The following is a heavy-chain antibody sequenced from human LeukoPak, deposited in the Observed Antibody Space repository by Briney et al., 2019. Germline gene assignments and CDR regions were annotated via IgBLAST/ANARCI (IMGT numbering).Heavy chain of an antibody. Sequence: SETLSLTCTVSGGSIRSSSYYWGWIRQPPGKGLERIASIYRGRSTYYNPSLNSRVTISVDTSNNQFSLKLTSVTAADTAMYYCARLGCTSDRCYYYYHYSMDVWGQGTTVTVSS. J-gene: IGHJ6*02. V-gene: IGHV4-39*01. CDR2: IYRGRST. D-gene: IGHD2-2*01. CDR1: GGSIRSSSYY. CDR3: ARLGCTSDRCYYYYHYSMDV.